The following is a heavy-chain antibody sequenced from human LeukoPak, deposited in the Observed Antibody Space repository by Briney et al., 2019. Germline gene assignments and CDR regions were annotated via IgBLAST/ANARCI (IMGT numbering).Heavy chain of an antibody. J-gene: IGHJ5*02. D-gene: IGHD6-19*01. CDR1: GYSISSGYY. Sequence: PSETLSLTCIVSGYSISSGYYWSWIRQPPGKGLEWIGYIYYSGSTNYNPSLKSRVTISVDTSKNQFSLKLSSVTAADTAVYYCARVVAVAGSNWFDPWGQGTLVTVS. CDR2: IYYSGST. V-gene: IGHV4-61*01. CDR3: ARVVAVAGSNWFDP.